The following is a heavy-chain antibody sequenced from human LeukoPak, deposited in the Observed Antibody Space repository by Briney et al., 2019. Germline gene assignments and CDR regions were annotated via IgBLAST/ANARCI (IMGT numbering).Heavy chain of an antibody. J-gene: IGHJ4*02. CDR1: GFTFSNYA. D-gene: IGHD6-19*01. Sequence: GGSLRLSCAASGFTFSNYAMIWVRQAPGKGLEWVSAIGGSGSRTYYADSVRGRFTISRDNSKNTLYLQMNSLRAEDTALYYCAKGKGLAVAGTAGFDYWGQGTLVTVSS. V-gene: IGHV3-23*01. CDR3: AKGKGLAVAGTAGFDY. CDR2: IGGSGSRT.